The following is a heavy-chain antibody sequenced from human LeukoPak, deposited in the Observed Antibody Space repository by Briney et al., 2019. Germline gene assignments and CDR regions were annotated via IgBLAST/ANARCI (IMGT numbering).Heavy chain of an antibody. CDR1: GYTFTSYG. J-gene: IGHJ3*02. Sequence: ASVKVSCKASGYTFTSYGISWVRQAPGQGLEWMGWISAYNGYTNYAQKLQGRVTMTTDTSTSTAYMELRSLRSDDTAVYYCASYDSSGYYYPDAFDIWGQGTMVTVSS. CDR2: ISAYNGYT. V-gene: IGHV1-18*01. CDR3: ASYDSSGYYYPDAFDI. D-gene: IGHD3-22*01.